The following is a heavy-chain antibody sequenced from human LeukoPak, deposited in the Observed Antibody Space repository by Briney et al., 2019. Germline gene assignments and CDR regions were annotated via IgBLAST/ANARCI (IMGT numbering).Heavy chain of an antibody. CDR2: IWYDGSNK. CDR3: ARAPPYCSSTSCYYYFDY. Sequence: PGGSLRLSCAASGFTFSSYGMHWVRQAPGKGLEWVAVIWYDGSNKYYADSVKGRFTISRDNSKNTLYLQMNSLRAEDTAVYYCARAPPYCSSTSCYYYFDYWGQGTLVTVSS. J-gene: IGHJ4*02. V-gene: IGHV3-33*01. D-gene: IGHD2-2*01. CDR1: GFTFSSYG.